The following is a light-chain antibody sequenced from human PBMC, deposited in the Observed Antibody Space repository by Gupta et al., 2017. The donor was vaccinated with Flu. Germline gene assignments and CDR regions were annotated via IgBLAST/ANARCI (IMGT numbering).Light chain of an antibody. Sequence: DIQMTQSPSSLSASIGDRVTITCRASQSISSYLNWYQQKPGKAPKLLIYAAYSLQSGVPSTFSGDGSGTEFNLTISSLQPEDFATYHCQQSFNTPWTFGQGTKV. J-gene: IGKJ1*01. CDR2: AAY. CDR3: QQSFNTPWT. V-gene: IGKV1-39*01. CDR1: QSISSY.